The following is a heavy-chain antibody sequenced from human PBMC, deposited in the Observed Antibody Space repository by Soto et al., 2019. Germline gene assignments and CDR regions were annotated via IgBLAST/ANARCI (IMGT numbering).Heavy chain of an antibody. D-gene: IGHD2-21*02. CDR3: ARGAVVVTAILPDY. Sequence: PSETLSLTCTVSGGSISSSSYYWGWIRQPPGKGLEWIGSIYYSGSTYYNPSLKSRVTISVDTSKNQFSLKLNSVTAGDTAVYYCARGAVVVTAILPDYWGQGILVTVSS. CDR1: GGSISSSSYY. CDR2: IYYSGST. J-gene: IGHJ4*02. V-gene: IGHV4-39*07.